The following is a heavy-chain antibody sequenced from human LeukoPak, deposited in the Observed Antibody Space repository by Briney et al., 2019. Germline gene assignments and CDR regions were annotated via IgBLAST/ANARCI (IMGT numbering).Heavy chain of an antibody. J-gene: IGHJ5*02. D-gene: IGHD3-16*01. CDR3: ARDWGLGWFDP. V-gene: IGHV3-48*04. CDR1: GFTFRTYS. CDR2: ITSSSDTI. Sequence: SGGSLRLSCVASGFTFRTYSMNWVRQAPGKGLEWVSYITSSSDTIYYADSVKGRFTISRGNAKNSLYLQMNSLRAEDTAVYYCARDWGLGWFDPWGQGTLVTVSS.